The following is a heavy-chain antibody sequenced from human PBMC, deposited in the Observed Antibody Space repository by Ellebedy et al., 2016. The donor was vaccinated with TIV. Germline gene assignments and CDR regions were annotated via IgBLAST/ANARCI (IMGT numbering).Heavy chain of an antibody. D-gene: IGHD5-18*01. V-gene: IGHV3-30*03. Sequence: PGGSLRLSCAASGFIFRGYAMHWVRQAPGKGLEWVAVISYDGSNENYADSVKGRFTISRENSKNMLYLQMNSLRADDTAVYYCARSPQRYPSSVETAILTPKWGQGTLVTVSS. CDR2: ISYDGSNE. CDR1: GFIFRGYA. J-gene: IGHJ4*02. CDR3: ARSPQRYPSSVETAILTPK.